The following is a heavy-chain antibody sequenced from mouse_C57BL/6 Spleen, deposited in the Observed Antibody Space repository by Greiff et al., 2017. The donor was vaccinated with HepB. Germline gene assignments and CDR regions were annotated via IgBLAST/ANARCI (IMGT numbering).Heavy chain of an antibody. CDR1: GYTFTSYG. Sequence: VQLQQSGAELARPGASVKLSCKASGYTFTSYGISWVKQRTGQGLEWIGEIYPRSGNTYYNEKFKGKATLTADKSSSTAYMELRSLTSEDSAVYFCARSIYYDYDYAMDYWGQGTSVTVSS. CDR2: IYPRSGNT. CDR3: ARSIYYDYDYAMDY. D-gene: IGHD2-4*01. V-gene: IGHV1-81*01. J-gene: IGHJ4*01.